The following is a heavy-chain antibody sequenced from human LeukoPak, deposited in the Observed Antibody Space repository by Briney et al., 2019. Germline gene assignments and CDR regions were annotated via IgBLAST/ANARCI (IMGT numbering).Heavy chain of an antibody. V-gene: IGHV3-11*04. CDR2: ISSSGSTI. CDR1: GFTFSDYY. CDR3: ARSSDFWSGYYPGAFDI. D-gene: IGHD3-3*01. J-gene: IGHJ3*02. Sequence: GGSLRLSCAASGFTFSDYYMSWLRQAPGKGLEWVSYISSSGSTIYYADSVKGRFTISRDNAKNSLYLQMNSLRAEDTAVYYCARSSDFWSGYYPGAFDIWGQGTMVTVSS.